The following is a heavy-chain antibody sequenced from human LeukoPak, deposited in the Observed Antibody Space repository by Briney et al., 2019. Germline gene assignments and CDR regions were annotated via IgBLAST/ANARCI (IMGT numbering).Heavy chain of an antibody. Sequence: PSETLSHTCTFSGGSISRGSYHWAWIRQPPGKGLEWIGNIYYTWGTYYNPSLKSRVTISIDKSKNHFSLKLSSVTAAGMAVYYCARHDNSGLDFWGQGTLVTVSS. V-gene: IGHV4-39*01. CDR1: GGSISRGSYH. D-gene: IGHD3-22*01. J-gene: IGHJ4*02. CDR3: ARHDNSGLDF. CDR2: IYYTWGT.